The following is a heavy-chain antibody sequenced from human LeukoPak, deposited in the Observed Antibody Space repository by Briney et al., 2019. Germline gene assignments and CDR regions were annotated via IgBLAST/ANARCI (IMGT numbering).Heavy chain of an antibody. Sequence: GGSLRLSCAASGFTFSSYEMNWVRQAPGKGLEWVSYISNSGSSIYYADSVKGRFTFSRDNAKNSLYLQMNSLRADDTAVYFCARDRGGSSWYDFWGQGTPVTVSS. CDR3: ARDRGGSSWYDF. V-gene: IGHV3-48*03. J-gene: IGHJ5*01. D-gene: IGHD6-13*01. CDR2: ISNSGSSI. CDR1: GFTFSSYE.